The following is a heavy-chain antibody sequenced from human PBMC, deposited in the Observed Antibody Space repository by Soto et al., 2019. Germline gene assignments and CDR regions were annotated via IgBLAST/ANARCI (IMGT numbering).Heavy chain of an antibody. CDR1: GYSFTSYW. V-gene: IGHV5-51*01. Sequence: PGESLKISCKGSGYSFTSYWIGWVRQMPGKGLEWMGIIYPGDSDTRYSPSFQGQVTISADKSISTAYLQWSSLKASDTAMYYCASYSGYRYGQTYYFDYWGQGTLVTVSS. D-gene: IGHD5-18*01. CDR2: IYPGDSDT. J-gene: IGHJ4*02. CDR3: ASYSGYRYGQTYYFDY.